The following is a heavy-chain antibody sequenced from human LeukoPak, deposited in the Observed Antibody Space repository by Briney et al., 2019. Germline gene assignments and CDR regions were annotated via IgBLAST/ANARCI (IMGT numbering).Heavy chain of an antibody. J-gene: IGHJ3*02. CDR3: HGGYDCYGFDI. Sequence: GGSLRLSCAASGFTFSSYAMSWVRQAPGKGLEWVSAISGSGGSTYYADSVEGRFTISRDNSKNTLYLQMSSLRAEDTAVYYCHGGYDCYGFDIWGQGTMVTVSS. V-gene: IGHV3-23*01. CDR1: GFTFSSYA. D-gene: IGHD5-12*01. CDR2: ISGSGGST.